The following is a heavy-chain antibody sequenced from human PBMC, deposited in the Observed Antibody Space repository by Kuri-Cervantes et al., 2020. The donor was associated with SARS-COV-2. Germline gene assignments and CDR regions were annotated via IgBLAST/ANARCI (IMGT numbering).Heavy chain of an antibody. CDR3: AREDRYGGNLNWFDP. V-gene: IGHV3-53*01. J-gene: IGHJ5*02. D-gene: IGHD1-26*01. Sequence: GGSLRLSCAASGFTVSSNYMSWVRQAPGKGLEWVPVIYSGGSTYYADSVQGRFTISRDNSKNTPYLQMNSLRVEDTAVYYCAREDRYGGNLNWFDPWGQGTLVTVSS. CDR2: IYSGGST. CDR1: GFTVSSNY.